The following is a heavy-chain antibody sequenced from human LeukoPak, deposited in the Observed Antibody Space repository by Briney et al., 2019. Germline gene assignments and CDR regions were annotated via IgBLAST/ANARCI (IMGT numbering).Heavy chain of an antibody. CDR2: IYNDGSST. CDR3: ARDGRGEYDFWSGYYKGFDY. J-gene: IGHJ4*02. V-gene: IGHV3-74*01. CDR1: GFTFSSYW. Sequence: PGGSLRLSCAASGFTFSSYWMHWVRQAPGKGLVWVSRIYNDGSSTTYADSVKGRFTISRDNAKNSLYLQMNSLRAEDTAVYYCARDGRGEYDFWSGYYKGFDYWGQGTLVTVSS. D-gene: IGHD3-3*01.